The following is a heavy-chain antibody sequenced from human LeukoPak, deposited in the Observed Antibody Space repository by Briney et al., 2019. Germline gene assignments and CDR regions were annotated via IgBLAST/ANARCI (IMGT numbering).Heavy chain of an antibody. Sequence: KPSETLSLTCSVSGGSISSYYWSWIRQPPGKGLEWIGYIYYSGSTNYNPSLKSRVTISVDTSKNQFSLKLSSVTAEDTAAYYCAREAAAGTRIDYWGQGTLVTVSS. CDR1: GGSISSYY. J-gene: IGHJ4*02. CDR2: IYYSGST. CDR3: AREAAAGTRIDY. V-gene: IGHV4-59*01. D-gene: IGHD6-13*01.